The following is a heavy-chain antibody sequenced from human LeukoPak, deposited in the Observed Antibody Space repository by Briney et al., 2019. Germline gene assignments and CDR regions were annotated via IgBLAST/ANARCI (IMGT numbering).Heavy chain of an antibody. CDR1: GFTFSSYA. J-gene: IGHJ4*02. V-gene: IGHV3-30*04. CDR2: ISYGGSNK. CDR3: ARGGVGVTLISWSDY. D-gene: IGHD1-26*01. Sequence: GGSLRLSCAASGFTFSSYAIHWVRQAPGKGLEWVAVISYGGSNKYYADSVKGRFTISRDNARNSLYLQMNSLRAEDTAVYYCARGGVGVTLISWSDYWGQGTLVTVSS.